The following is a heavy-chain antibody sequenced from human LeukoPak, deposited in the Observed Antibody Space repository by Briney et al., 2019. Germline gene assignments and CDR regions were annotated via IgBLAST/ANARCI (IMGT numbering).Heavy chain of an antibody. Sequence: GTSLRLSCAASGFAFSSYAMHWVRQAPGKGLEWLAVVSAHGVDKFYADSVKGRFTISKDTSKNTLSLQMNSLGVGDTGLYYCARGRVPMVRGQDFDYWGQGTLVTVSS. V-gene: IGHV3-30*04. CDR3: ARGRVPMVRGQDFDY. D-gene: IGHD3-10*01. J-gene: IGHJ4*02. CDR2: VSAHGVDK. CDR1: GFAFSSYA.